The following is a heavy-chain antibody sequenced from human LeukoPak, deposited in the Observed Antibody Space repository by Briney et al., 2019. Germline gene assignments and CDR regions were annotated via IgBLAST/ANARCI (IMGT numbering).Heavy chain of an antibody. J-gene: IGHJ1*01. Sequence: GASVKVSCKASGYTFRSYAINWVRQAPGQGPEWMGWINSESGGAKYAQRFQARVTMTRDTSISAAYMELTRLRSDDTAMYYCARGGPTPRNVVVAAREYLQHWGQGSLVTVSS. CDR2: INSESGGA. D-gene: IGHD2-21*02. CDR1: GYTFRSYA. V-gene: IGHV1-2*02. CDR3: ARGGPTPRNVVVAAREYLQH.